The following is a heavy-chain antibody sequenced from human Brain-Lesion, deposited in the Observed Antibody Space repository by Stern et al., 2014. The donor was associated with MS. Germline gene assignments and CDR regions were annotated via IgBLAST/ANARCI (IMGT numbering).Heavy chain of an antibody. J-gene: IGHJ6*02. Sequence: QLQLQESGPGLVKPSQTLSLSCTVSGGSISSGGYYWSWIRQPAGKGLEWIGRIFNSGSTSYNTSLKSRVTILIDTFKNQFSLRLNSMTAADTAVYYCARGRVVPGFQYYATDVWGQGTTVIVSS. CDR3: ARGRVVPGFQYYATDV. CDR1: GGSISSGGYY. V-gene: IGHV4-61*02. CDR2: IFNSGST. D-gene: IGHD2-2*01.